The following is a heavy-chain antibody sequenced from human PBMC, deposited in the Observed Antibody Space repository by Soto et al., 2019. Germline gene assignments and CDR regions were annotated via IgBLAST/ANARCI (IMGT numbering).Heavy chain of an antibody. V-gene: IGHV4-34*01. CDR2: INDSGST. D-gene: IGHD2-15*01. Sequence: SETLSLTCSVYGGSLRGYYWSWIRQPPCKGLEWLGEINDSGSTNYNPSLKSRITISLDTSKKEISLRLSSVTAADTAVYYCARERGRYCSGESCYPFGPWGQGALVTVSS. J-gene: IGHJ5*02. CDR1: GGSLRGYY. CDR3: ARERGRYCSGESCYPFGP.